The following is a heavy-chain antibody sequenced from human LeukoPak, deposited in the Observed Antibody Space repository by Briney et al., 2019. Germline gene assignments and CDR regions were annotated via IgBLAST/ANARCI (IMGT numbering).Heavy chain of an antibody. CDR3: AREGDNSIYYDSRGYYLGV. D-gene: IGHD3-22*01. CDR2: IIPILGIA. V-gene: IGHV1-69*04. J-gene: IGHJ4*02. Sequence: GSSVKVSCKASGGTFSSYAISWVRQAPGQGLEWMGRIIPILGIANYAQKFQGRVTITADKSTSTAYMELSSLRSEDTAVYYCAREGDNSIYYDSRGYYLGVWGQGTLVTVSS. CDR1: GGTFSSYA.